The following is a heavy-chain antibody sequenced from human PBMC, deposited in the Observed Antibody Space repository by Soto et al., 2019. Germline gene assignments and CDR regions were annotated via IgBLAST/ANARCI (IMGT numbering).Heavy chain of an antibody. D-gene: IGHD3-22*01. J-gene: IGHJ3*02. CDR3: ARVNPYYYDSSGYYSNAFDI. CDR2: ISSSGSTI. Sequence: LRLSFAASGFTFSSYEMNWVRQAPGKGLEWVSYISSSGSTIYYADSVKGRFTISRDNAKNSLYLQMNSLRAEDTAVYYCARVNPYYYDSSGYYSNAFDIWGQGTMVTVSS. V-gene: IGHV3-48*03. CDR1: GFTFSSYE.